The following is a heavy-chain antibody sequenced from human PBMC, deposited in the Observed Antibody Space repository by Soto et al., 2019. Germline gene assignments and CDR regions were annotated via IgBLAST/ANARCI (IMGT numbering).Heavy chain of an antibody. D-gene: IGHD3-22*01. Sequence: QITLKESGPTLVKPTQTLTLTCTFSGFSLSTSGVGVGWIRQPPGKALEWLALIYWDDDKRYSPSLKSRITIPKDTSKNQVVLTMTNMDPVDTATYCCAHRNKDSSAYCFDYWGQGTLVTVSS. CDR3: AHRNKDSSAYCFDY. J-gene: IGHJ4*02. CDR2: IYWDDDK. CDR1: GFSLSTSGVG. V-gene: IGHV2-5*02.